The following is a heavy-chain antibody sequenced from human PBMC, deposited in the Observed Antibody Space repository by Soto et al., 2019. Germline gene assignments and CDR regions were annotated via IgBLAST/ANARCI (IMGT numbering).Heavy chain of an antibody. D-gene: IGHD3-10*01. CDR2: IRQDGGAQ. CDR3: VRGGHGSGSYLGSY. Sequence: PGGSLRLSCVASGFTFTTYWMSWVRQAPGMGLEWVANIRQDGGAQYYVDSVKGRFTISRDNAKNSVYLQMDSLRAEDTAVYYCVRGGHGSGSYLGSYWGQGILVTVSS. J-gene: IGHJ4*02. V-gene: IGHV3-7*03. CDR1: GFTFTTYW.